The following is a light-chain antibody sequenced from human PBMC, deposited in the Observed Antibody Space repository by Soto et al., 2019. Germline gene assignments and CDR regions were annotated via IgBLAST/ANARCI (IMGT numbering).Light chain of an antibody. CDR3: QHYSTWPWT. Sequence: EIVMTQSPATLSVSPGERATLSCRASQSVSSKLAWYQQKPGQGPRLLIYGASSRATGIPARFSGSGSGTEFTLTISRLQSEDFAVYYCQHYSTWPWTFGQGTKVEIK. J-gene: IGKJ1*01. CDR1: QSVSSK. V-gene: IGKV3-15*01. CDR2: GAS.